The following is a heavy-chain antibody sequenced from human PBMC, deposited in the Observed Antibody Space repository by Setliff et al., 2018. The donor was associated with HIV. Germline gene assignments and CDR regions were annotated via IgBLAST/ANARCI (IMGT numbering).Heavy chain of an antibody. Sequence: ASVKVSCKASGYTFTSYDINWVRQATGQGLEWMGWMNPNSGNTGYAQKFQGRVTMTRDTSTSTVYMELSSLRSEDTAVYYCARELSRTASRNDYGDYVCPPGVCYYYGMDVWGQGTTVTVSS. CDR3: ARELSRTASRNDYGDYVCPPGVCYYYGMDV. CDR2: MNPNSGNT. CDR1: GYTFTSYD. J-gene: IGHJ6*02. V-gene: IGHV1-8*01. D-gene: IGHD4-17*01.